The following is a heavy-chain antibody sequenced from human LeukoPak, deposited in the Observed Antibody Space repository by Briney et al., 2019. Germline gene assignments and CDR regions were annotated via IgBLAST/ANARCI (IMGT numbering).Heavy chain of an antibody. J-gene: IGHJ3*02. CDR3: ARVGYYYDSSGYDDAAFDI. CDR2: IIPIFGTA. CDR1: GYTFTSYG. V-gene: IGHV1-69*13. D-gene: IGHD3-22*01. Sequence: ASVKVSCKASGYTFTSYGISWVRQAPGQGLEWMGGIIPIFGTANYAQKFQGRVTITADESTSTAYMELSSLRSEDTAVYYCARVGYYYDSSGYDDAAFDIWGQGTMVTVSS.